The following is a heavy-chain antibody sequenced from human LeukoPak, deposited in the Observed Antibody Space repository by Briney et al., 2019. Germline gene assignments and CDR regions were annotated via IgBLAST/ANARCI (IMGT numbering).Heavy chain of an antibody. CDR2: INPNSGGT. Sequence: VASVKVSCKASGYTFTGYYMHWERQAPGQGLEWMGWINPNSGGTNYAQKFQGRVTMTRDTSISTAYMELSRLRSDDTAVYYCARDTHFVVVVPSTVEGFDPWGQGTLVTVSS. CDR3: ARDTHFVVVVPSTVEGFDP. D-gene: IGHD2-15*01. V-gene: IGHV1-2*02. CDR1: GYTFTGYY. J-gene: IGHJ5*02.